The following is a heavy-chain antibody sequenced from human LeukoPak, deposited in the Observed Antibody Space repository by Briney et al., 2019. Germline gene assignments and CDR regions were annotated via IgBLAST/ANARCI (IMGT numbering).Heavy chain of an antibody. CDR2: MNPNSGNT. Sequence: ASVKVSCKASGYTFTSYDINWVRQATGQGLEWMGWMNPNSGNTGYAQKFQGRVTMTRNTSISTAYMELSSLRSEDTAVYYCARGKTTSCCFDYWGLGTLVTVSS. CDR1: GYTFTSYD. CDR3: ARGKTTSCCFDY. V-gene: IGHV1-8*01. D-gene: IGHD2-2*01. J-gene: IGHJ4*02.